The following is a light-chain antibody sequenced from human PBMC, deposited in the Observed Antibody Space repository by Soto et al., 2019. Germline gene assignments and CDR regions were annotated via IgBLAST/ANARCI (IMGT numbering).Light chain of an antibody. Sequence: DVQMTQSPSTLSASVGDRVTITCRASQHISGWLAWYQQKPGKAPELLIYKTSNLQTGVPSRFSGSAFGTEFTLTISSLQPDDSATYYCHQYNSLFWTFGQGTRVQIK. CDR3: HQYNSLFWT. CDR1: QHISGW. V-gene: IGKV1-5*03. J-gene: IGKJ1*01. CDR2: KTS.